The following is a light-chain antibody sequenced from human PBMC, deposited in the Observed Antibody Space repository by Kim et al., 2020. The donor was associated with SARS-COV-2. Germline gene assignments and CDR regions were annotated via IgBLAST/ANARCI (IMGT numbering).Light chain of an antibody. J-gene: IGKJ4*01. V-gene: IGKV3-11*01. CDR2: DAS. Sequence: LCPGERATLSCRASQSVSKYLIWYQQKPGQAPRLLIYDASNRATGIPARFSGSGSGTDFTLTISSLEPEDFAVYYCQQRGDWPLTFGGGTKVDIK. CDR3: QQRGDWPLT. CDR1: QSVSKY.